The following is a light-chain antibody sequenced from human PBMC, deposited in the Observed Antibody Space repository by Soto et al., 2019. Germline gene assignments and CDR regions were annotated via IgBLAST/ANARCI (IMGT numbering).Light chain of an antibody. CDR3: HQYGSSSWT. J-gene: IGKJ1*01. Sequence: EVVLTQSPATLSLSPRERATLSCRASQTVSSSLAWYQQKPGQAPRLLIYEASNRATGIPARFSGSGSGADFTLTISSLEPEDFAVYYCHQYGSSSWTFGQGTMVDIK. CDR2: EAS. V-gene: IGKV3-11*01. CDR1: QTVSSS.